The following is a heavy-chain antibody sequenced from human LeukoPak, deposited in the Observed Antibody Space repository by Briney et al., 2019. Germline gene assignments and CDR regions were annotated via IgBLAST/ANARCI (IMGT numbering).Heavy chain of an antibody. CDR2: ISSSISYI. V-gene: IGHV3-21*01. CDR3: ARFDYGDYFDY. CDR1: GFTFSSYS. Sequence: GGSLTPSCAASGFTFSSYSMNWVRQAPGKGLEWDSSISSSISYIYYADSVKGRFTISRDHAKNSLYLQMNSLRAEDTAVYYCARFDYGDYFDYWGQGTLVTVSS. D-gene: IGHD4-17*01. J-gene: IGHJ4*02.